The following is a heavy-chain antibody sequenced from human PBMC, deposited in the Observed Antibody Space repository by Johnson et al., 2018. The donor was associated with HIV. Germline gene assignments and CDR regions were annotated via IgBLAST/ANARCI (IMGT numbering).Heavy chain of an antibody. CDR1: GFIFRNYW. J-gene: IGHJ3*02. D-gene: IGHD6-19*01. V-gene: IGHV3-74*03. CDR2: IYSDGSDT. Sequence: MQLVESGGGLVQPGGSLRLSFAASGFIFRNYWMYWVRQAPGKGLVWVARIYSDGSDTAYADSVKGRFTISRDNAKKTLYLQMSSLRAEDTAVYYCAREYVGQWLGPRHAFDIWGQGTMVTVSS. CDR3: AREYVGQWLGPRHAFDI.